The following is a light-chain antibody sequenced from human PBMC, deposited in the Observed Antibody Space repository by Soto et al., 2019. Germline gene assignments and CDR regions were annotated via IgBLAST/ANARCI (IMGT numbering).Light chain of an antibody. CDR3: GTWDTKLGARV. V-gene: IGLV1-51*01. CDR2: DFN. Sequence: QSVLTQPPSMSADPGQKVSISCSGSSSNIGTNYVGWYYQFPGTAPKLLIYDFNKRPSGIPDRFSASTSGTSATLVITGLQAEDEAVYYCGTWDTKLGARVFGGGTKLTVL. CDR1: SSNIGTNY. J-gene: IGLJ3*02.